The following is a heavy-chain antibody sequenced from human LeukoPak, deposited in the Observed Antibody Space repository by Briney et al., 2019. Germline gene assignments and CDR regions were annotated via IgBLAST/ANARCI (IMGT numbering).Heavy chain of an antibody. J-gene: IGHJ6*02. Sequence: GGSLRLSCAASGFTFSDYYMTWIRQAPGKGLEWLSFISSSGDSLYYADSVEGRFTISRDNAKGSLYLQMNNLRAEDTAVYYCAKGLEYYDFWSGYYTSIYYYGMDVWGQGTTVTVSS. V-gene: IGHV3-11*01. CDR1: GFTFSDYY. CDR3: AKGLEYYDFWSGYYTSIYYYGMDV. CDR2: ISSSGDSL. D-gene: IGHD3-3*01.